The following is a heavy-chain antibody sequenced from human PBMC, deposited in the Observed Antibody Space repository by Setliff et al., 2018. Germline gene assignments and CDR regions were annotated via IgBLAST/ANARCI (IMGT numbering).Heavy chain of an antibody. Sequence: ASVKVSCKASGDTSTTYAIHWVRQAPGQGLEWMGWINAGNGNIRYSQNFQGRVTITRDTSASTAYMELSSLTSEDTAVYYCARDISAAVPAAILYYWGQGTLVTVSS. CDR1: GDTSTTYA. CDR2: INAGNGNI. CDR3: ARDISAAVPAAILYY. V-gene: IGHV1-3*01. J-gene: IGHJ4*02. D-gene: IGHD2-2*01.